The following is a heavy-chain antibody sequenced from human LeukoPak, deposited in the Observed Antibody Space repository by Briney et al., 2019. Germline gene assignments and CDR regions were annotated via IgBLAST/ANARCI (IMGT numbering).Heavy chain of an antibody. Sequence: PSETLSPTCTVSGGSISSYYWSWIRQPPGKGLEWIGYIYYSGSINYNPSLKSQVTISVDTSKNQFSLKLSSVTAADTAVYYCARLREAAAGLDYWGQGTLVTVSS. CDR1: GGSISSYY. J-gene: IGHJ4*02. CDR3: ARLREAAAGLDY. D-gene: IGHD6-13*01. V-gene: IGHV4-59*08. CDR2: IYYSGSI.